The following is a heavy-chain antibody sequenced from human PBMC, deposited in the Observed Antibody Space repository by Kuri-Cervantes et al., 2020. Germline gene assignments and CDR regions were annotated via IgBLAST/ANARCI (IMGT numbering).Heavy chain of an antibody. D-gene: IGHD6-13*01. J-gene: IGHJ4*02. CDR2: INPNSGGT. V-gene: IGHV1-2*02. CDR1: GYTFTGYY. CDR3: ARQGRGAYRAAAGTAFFDY. Sequence: ASVKVSCKASGYTFTGYYMHWVRQAPGQGLEWMGWINPNSGGTNYAQKFQGRVTMTRDTSISTAYMGLRSLRSDDTAVYCCARQGRGAYRAAAGTAFFDYWGQGTLVTVSS.